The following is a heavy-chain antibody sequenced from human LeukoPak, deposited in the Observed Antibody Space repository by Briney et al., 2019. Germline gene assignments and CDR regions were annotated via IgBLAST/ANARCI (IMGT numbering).Heavy chain of an antibody. J-gene: IGHJ4*02. CDR1: GCSISSYY. CDR3: ARHVKQQLVIYYFDY. CDR2: IYYSGST. V-gene: IGHV4-59*08. D-gene: IGHD6-13*01. Sequence: SETLSLTCTVSGCSISSYYWSWIRQPPGTGLEWIRYIYYSGSTNYHPSLTRRVTISVDPSKNPFSLKLSSVTAADTAVYYCARHVKQQLVIYYFDYWGQGTLVTVSS.